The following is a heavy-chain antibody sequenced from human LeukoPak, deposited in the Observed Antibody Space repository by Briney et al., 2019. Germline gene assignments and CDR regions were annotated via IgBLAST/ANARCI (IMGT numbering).Heavy chain of an antibody. D-gene: IGHD3-16*02. V-gene: IGHV3-33*06. CDR2: IWYDGSNK. CDR3: AKDALPMITFGGVIVDRNNWFDP. CDR1: GFTFSSYG. J-gene: IGHJ5*02. Sequence: GSLRLSCAASGFTFSSYGMHWVRQAPGKGLEWVAVIWYDGSNKYYADSVKGGFTISRDNSKNTLYLQMNSLRAEDTAVYYCAKDALPMITFGGVIVDRNNWFDPWGQGTLVTVSS.